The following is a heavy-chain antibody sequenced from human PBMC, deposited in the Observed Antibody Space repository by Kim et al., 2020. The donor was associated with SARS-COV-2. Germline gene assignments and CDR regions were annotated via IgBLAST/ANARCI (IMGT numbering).Heavy chain of an antibody. CDR2: IKNKANGGAT. Sequence: GGSLRLSCAASGFTVSDGWMSWVRQAPGKGLEWVGRIKNKANGGATDHAAHVKGRFIIARDDTKNTLYLDINSLKTEATAIYSCTATRAYWGQGTLVTGS. V-gene: IGHV3-15*01. CDR1: GFTVSDGW. CDR3: TATRAY. D-gene: IGHD1-26*01. J-gene: IGHJ4*02.